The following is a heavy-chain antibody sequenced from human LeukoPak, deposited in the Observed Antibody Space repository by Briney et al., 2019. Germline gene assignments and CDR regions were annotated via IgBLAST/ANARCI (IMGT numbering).Heavy chain of an antibody. CDR3: ATRRWRPTTYY. V-gene: IGHV4-34*01. CDR2: INHSGST. CDR1: GGSFSGYY. J-gene: IGHJ4*02. Sequence: SETLSLTCAVYGGSFSGYYWSWIRPPPEKGLEWIGEINHSGSTNYNPSLKSRVTISVDTSKNQFSLKLSSVTAADTAVYYCATRRWRPTTYYWDQGTLVTVSS. D-gene: IGHD4-23*01.